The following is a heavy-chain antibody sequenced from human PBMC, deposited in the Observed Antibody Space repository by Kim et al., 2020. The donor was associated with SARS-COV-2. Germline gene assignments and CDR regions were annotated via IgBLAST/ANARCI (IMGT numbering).Heavy chain of an antibody. Sequence: SETLSLTCTVSGGSISSSSYYWGWIRQPPGKGLEWIGSIYYSGSTYYNPSLKSRVTISVDTSKNQFSLKLSSVTAADTAVYYCARPNDVRSMIRDAFDIWGQGTMVTVSS. J-gene: IGHJ3*02. CDR1: GGSISSSSYY. V-gene: IGHV4-39*01. CDR2: IYYSGST. D-gene: IGHD3-16*01. CDR3: ARPNDVRSMIRDAFDI.